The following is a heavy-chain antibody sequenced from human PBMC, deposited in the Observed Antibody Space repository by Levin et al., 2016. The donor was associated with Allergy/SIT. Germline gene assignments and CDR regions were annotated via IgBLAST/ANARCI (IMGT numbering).Heavy chain of an antibody. CDR1: EVAISDRY. D-gene: IGHD5-18*01. CDR2: IRGSNGEYT. CDR3: AKQYRYNDY. Sequence: GGSLRLSCPVSEVAISDRYMNWVRQAPGKGLEWVSIIRGSNGEYTYYADSVKGRFTISRDNAKNTLYLQMNSLRAEDTAVYYCAKQYRYNDYWGQGTLVTVSS. V-gene: IGHV3-23*01. J-gene: IGHJ4*02.